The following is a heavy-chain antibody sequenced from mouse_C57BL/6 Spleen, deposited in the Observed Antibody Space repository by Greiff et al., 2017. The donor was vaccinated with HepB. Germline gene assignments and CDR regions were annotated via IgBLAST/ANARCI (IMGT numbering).Heavy chain of an antibody. CDR3: TRKGDYNANWVFAY. Sequence: VKLMESGAELVRPGASVTLSCKASGYTFTDYEMHWVKQTPVHGLEWIGAIDPETGGTAYNQKFKGKAILTADKSSSTAYMELRSLTSEDSAVYYCTRKGDYNANWVFAYWGQGTLVTVSA. D-gene: IGHD4-1*01. V-gene: IGHV1-15*01. CDR1: GYTFTDYE. J-gene: IGHJ3*01. CDR2: IDPETGGT.